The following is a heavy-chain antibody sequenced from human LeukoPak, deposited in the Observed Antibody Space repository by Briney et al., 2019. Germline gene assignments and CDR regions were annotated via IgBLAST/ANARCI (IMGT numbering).Heavy chain of an antibody. CDR1: GYSFTSYW. D-gene: IGHD3-10*01. V-gene: IGHV5-51*01. J-gene: IGHJ4*02. Sequence: GESLKISCQGSGYSFTSYWIGWVRQMPGKGLDWMGIIYPGDSDTRYSPSFQGQVTISADKSISTAYLQWSSLKASDTAVYYCARGRRFGELSHPTYYFDYWGQGTQVTVSS. CDR3: ARGRRFGELSHPTYYFDY. CDR2: IYPGDSDT.